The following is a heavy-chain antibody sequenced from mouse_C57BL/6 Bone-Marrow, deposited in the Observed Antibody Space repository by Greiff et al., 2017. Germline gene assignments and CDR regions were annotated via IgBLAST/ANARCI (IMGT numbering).Heavy chain of an antibody. CDR1: GFTFSSYG. J-gene: IGHJ3*01. CDR2: ISSGGSYT. V-gene: IGHV5-6*01. Sequence: EVKLMESGGDLVKPGGSLKLSCAASGFTFSSYGMSWVRQTPDKRLEWVATISSGGSYTYYPDSVKGRFTISRDNAKNTRYLQMSSLKSDDTAIYYCARWLLPFAYWGQGTLVTVYA. D-gene: IGHD2-3*01. CDR3: ARWLLPFAY.